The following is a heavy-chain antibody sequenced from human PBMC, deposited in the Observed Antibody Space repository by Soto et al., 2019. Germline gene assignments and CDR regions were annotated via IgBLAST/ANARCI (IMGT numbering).Heavy chain of an antibody. V-gene: IGHV1-18*01. CDR2: ISAYNGNT. Sequence: QVQLVQTGAEVKKPGASVKVSCKASGYTFTSYHITWVRQAPGQGLEWMGWISAYNGNTNYAQKRQGRVTMTPDPSTSTADMELRGLRSDDTAVYCCARDSPPPREWGQGTLVTVSS. J-gene: IGHJ4*02. CDR3: ARDSPPPRE. CDR1: GYTFTSYH.